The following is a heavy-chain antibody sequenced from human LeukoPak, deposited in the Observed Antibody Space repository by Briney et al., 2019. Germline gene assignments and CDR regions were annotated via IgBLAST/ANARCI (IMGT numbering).Heavy chain of an antibody. CDR1: GSTVTGCY. J-gene: IGHJ4*02. Sequence: ASEKVSCKASGSTVTGCYMHWGRNAQAPGLEVMGLVNPNSSGTTYAQKSQGSLTMTRDTSISTAYMELSRLRSDDTAVYCCARSASRIWFGELHHFDYWGQGTLATVSS. CDR2: VNPNSSGT. V-gene: IGHV1-2*02. D-gene: IGHD3-10*01. CDR3: ARSASRIWFGELHHFDY.